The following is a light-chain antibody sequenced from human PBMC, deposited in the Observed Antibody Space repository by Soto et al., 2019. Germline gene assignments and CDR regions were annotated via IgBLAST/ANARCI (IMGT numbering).Light chain of an antibody. CDR2: GAS. V-gene: IGKV3-20*01. J-gene: IGKJ2*01. CDR3: QQCGGSPLYT. CDR1: QSVNSNY. Sequence: EIVLTQSPGTLSLSPGERATLSCRASQSVNSNYLAWYQQKPGQAPRLLIYGASNRATGIPDRFTGSGSGTDFTLTISRLEPEDFAVYYCQQCGGSPLYTFGQRTKLEIK.